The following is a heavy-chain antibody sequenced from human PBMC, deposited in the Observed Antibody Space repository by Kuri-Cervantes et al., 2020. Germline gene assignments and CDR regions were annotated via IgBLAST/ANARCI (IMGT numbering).Heavy chain of an antibody. Sequence: GSLRLSCNVSGDSISRNYWARIRQPAGKGLEWIGRVFASGTTNYNPSLKSRVTISVDTSKNQFSLKLSSVTAADTAVYYCARASDYYDSSGYSYYYYYMDVWGKGTTVTVSS. D-gene: IGHD3-22*01. V-gene: IGHV4-4*07. J-gene: IGHJ6*03. CDR3: ARASDYYDSSGYSYYYYYMDV. CDR2: VFASGTT. CDR1: GDSISRNY.